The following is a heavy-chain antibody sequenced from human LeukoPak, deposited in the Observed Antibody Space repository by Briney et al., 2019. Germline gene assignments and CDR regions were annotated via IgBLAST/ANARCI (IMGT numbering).Heavy chain of an antibody. J-gene: IGHJ6*03. V-gene: IGHV4-61*08. CDR2: IHSGGTT. D-gene: IGHD3-3*02. CDR1: GGSINSRDHY. CDR3: ARDNGSGYTKGYEHYYYYLDV. Sequence: SETLSLTCIVSGGSINSRDHYWTWIRQPPGKGLEWIGRIHSGGTTNYNPSLMSRVTLSIDKSKKHISLRLTSVTAADTALYYCARDNGSGYTKGYEHYYYYLDVWGKGTTVTVSS.